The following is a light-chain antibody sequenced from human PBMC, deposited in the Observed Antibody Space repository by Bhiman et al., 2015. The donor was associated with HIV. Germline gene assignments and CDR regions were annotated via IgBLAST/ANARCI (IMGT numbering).Light chain of an antibody. V-gene: IGLV3-1*01. CDR3: QAWDSSIVV. CDR1: KLGDKY. Sequence: SYELTQPPSVSVSPRQTASITCSGDKLGDKYVCWYQQKPGQSPVLVIYQDTKRPSGIPERFSGTNSGNTATLTISGTQAMDEADYYCQAWDSSIVVFGGGTKLTVL. CDR2: QDT. J-gene: IGLJ3*02.